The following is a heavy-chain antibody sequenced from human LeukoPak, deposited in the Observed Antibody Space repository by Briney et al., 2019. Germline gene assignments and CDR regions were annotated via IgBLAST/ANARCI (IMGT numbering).Heavy chain of an antibody. D-gene: IGHD3-22*01. Sequence: PGRSLRLSCAASGFTFSSYGMHWVRQAPGKGLEWVAVIWYDGSNKYYADSVKGRFTFSRDNSKNTLYLQMNSLRAEDTAVYYCARDLYYYYDSSGYGSPNDYWGQGTLVTVSS. J-gene: IGHJ4*02. CDR1: GFTFSSYG. CDR3: ARDLYYYYDSSGYGSPNDY. CDR2: IWYDGSNK. V-gene: IGHV3-33*01.